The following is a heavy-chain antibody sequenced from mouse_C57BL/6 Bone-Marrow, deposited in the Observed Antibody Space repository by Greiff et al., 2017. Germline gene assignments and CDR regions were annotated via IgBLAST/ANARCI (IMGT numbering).Heavy chain of an antibody. CDR3: TRVAFAY. V-gene: IGHV1-15*01. CDR1: GYTFTDYE. CDR2: IDPETGGT. Sequence: QVQLKESGAELVRPGASVTLSCKASGYTFTDYEMHWVKQTPVHGLEWIGAIDPETGGTAYNQKFKGKAILTADKSSSTAYMELRSLTSEDSAVYYCTRVAFAYWGQGTLVTVSA. J-gene: IGHJ3*01.